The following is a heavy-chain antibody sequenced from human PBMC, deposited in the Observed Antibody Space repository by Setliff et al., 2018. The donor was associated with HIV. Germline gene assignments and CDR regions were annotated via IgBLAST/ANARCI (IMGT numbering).Heavy chain of an antibody. CDR3: ARSTYYYGSGSYYEDAFDI. Sequence: ASVKVSCKASGYTFTSYAMHWVRQAPGRRLEWMGWINAGNGNTKYSQKFQGRVTITRDTSASTAYMELSSLRSEDTAVYYCARSTYYYGSGSYYEDAFDIWGQGTMVAVSS. D-gene: IGHD3-10*01. J-gene: IGHJ3*02. CDR2: INAGNGNT. V-gene: IGHV1-3*01. CDR1: GYTFTSYA.